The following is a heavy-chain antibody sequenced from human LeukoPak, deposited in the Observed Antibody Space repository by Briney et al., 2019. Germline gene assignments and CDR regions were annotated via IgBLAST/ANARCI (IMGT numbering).Heavy chain of an antibody. Sequence: SETLSLTSAVYGGSFSGYYWSWIRQPPGKGLEWIGEINHSGSTNYNPSLKSRVTISVDTSKNQFSLKLSSVTAADTAVYYCARYLYDFWSGYYDYWGQGTLVTVSS. V-gene: IGHV4-34*01. CDR2: INHSGST. CDR1: GGSFSGYY. D-gene: IGHD3-3*01. CDR3: ARYLYDFWSGYYDY. J-gene: IGHJ4*02.